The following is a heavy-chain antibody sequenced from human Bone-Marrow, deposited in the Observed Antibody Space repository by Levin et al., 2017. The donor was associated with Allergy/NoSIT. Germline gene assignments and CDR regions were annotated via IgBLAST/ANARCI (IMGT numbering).Heavy chain of an antibody. D-gene: IGHD6-19*01. CDR3: ARIRGGQWLVDY. CDR2: IKQDGSER. CDR1: GFTFSNHW. J-gene: IGHJ4*02. Sequence: HPGESLKISCTASGFTFSNHWLSWMRQAPGKGPEWVAIIKQDGSERYYVDSVKGRFTISRDNAKNSLYLQMNSLRVEDTAVFYCARIRGGQWLVDYWGQGTLVSVSS. V-gene: IGHV3-7*01.